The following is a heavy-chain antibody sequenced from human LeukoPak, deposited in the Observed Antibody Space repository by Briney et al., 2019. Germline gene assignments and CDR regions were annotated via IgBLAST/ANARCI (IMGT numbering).Heavy chain of an antibody. CDR2: INHSGST. J-gene: IGHJ4*02. Sequence: SETLSLTCAVYGGSFSGYYWSWIRQPPGKGLEWIGEINHSGSTNYNPSLKSRVTISVDTSKNQFSLKLSSVTAADTAVYYCGGGNPSPPDYWGQGTLVTVSS. V-gene: IGHV4-34*01. CDR3: GGGNPSPPDY. D-gene: IGHD1-14*01. CDR1: GGSFSGYY.